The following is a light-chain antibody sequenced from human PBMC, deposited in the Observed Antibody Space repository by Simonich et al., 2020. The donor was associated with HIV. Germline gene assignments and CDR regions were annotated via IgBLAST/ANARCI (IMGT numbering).Light chain of an antibody. CDR2: AAS. J-gene: IGKJ1*01. Sequence: DIQMTQSPSSLSASVGDRVTITCRASQSISSYLNWYQQKPGKAPKLLSYAASSLQSGVPSRFSGSGSGTEFTLTISSLQPDDFATYYCQQYNSYSRTFGQGTKVEIK. CDR3: QQYNSYSRT. CDR1: QSISSY. V-gene: IGKV1-5*01.